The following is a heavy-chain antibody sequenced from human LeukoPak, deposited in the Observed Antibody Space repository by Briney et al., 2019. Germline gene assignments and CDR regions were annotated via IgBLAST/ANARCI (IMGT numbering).Heavy chain of an antibody. CDR2: ISAYTGNT. J-gene: IGHJ4*02. CDR1: GYTFNTYG. Sequence: ASVKVSCKTSGYTFNTYGITWVRQAPGQGLEWMGWISAYTGNTKYAQRLQGRVTMTTDTSTSTAYMELRSLRSDDTAVYYCALGNYYGSGSRWDYWGQGALVTVSS. D-gene: IGHD3-10*01. V-gene: IGHV1-18*01. CDR3: ALGNYYGSGSRWDY.